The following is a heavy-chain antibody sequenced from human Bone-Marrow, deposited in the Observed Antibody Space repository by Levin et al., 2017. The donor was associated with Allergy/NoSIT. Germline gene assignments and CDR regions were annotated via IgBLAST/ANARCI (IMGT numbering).Heavy chain of an antibody. V-gene: IGHV4-4*02. CDR1: GGSVTTTNW. J-gene: IGHJ6*02. CDR2: VYHLGST. CDR3: ARVGDVSEVYYAVDV. Sequence: NPSETLSLTCVVSGGSVTTTNWWSWVRHTPRKGLEWIGQVYHLGSTNYNPSLRGRVTISLDKSKNQFSLKLTSVTATDTATYDCARVGDVSEVYYAVDVWGPGAPVTVSS.